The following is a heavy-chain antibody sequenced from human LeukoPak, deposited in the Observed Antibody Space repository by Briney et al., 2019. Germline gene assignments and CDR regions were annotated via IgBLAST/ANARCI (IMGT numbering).Heavy chain of an antibody. CDR3: VKTSGGVVVPAAIDY. CDR1: GFTFSSYS. J-gene: IGHJ4*02. D-gene: IGHD2-2*01. CDR2: ISSSSSYI. V-gene: IGHV3-21*01. Sequence: GGSLRLSCAASGFTFSSYSMNWVRQAPGKGLEWVSSISSSSSYIYYADSVKGRFTISRDNAKNSLYLQMNSLRAEDTAVYYCVKTSGGVVVPAAIDYWGQGTLVTVSS.